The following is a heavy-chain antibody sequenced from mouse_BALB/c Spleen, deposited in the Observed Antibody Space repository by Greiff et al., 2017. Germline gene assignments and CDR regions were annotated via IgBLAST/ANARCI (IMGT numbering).Heavy chain of an antibody. CDR2: IDPANGNT. Sequence: VQLKQSGAELVKPGASVKLSCTASGFNIKDTYMHWVKQRPEQGLEWIGRIDPANGNTKYDPKFQGKATITADTSSNTAYLQLSSLTSEDTAVYYGSSYYYGSSYGGAYWGQGTLVTVSA. CDR1: GFNIKDTY. D-gene: IGHD1-1*01. J-gene: IGHJ3*01. CDR3: SSYYYGSSYGGAY. V-gene: IGHV14-3*02.